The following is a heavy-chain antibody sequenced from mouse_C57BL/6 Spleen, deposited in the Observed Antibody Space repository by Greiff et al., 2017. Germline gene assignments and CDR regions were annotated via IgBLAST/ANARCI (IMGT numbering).Heavy chain of an antibody. J-gene: IGHJ1*03. V-gene: IGHV1-15*01. Sequence: VQLQQSGAELVRPGASVTLSCKASGYTFTDYEMHWVKQTPVHGLAWIGAIDPETGGTAYNQKFKGKAILTADKSSSTAYMELRSLTSEDSAVYYCIYGSSYWYFDVWGTGTTVTVSS. CDR1: GYTFTDYE. CDR3: IYGSSYWYFDV. D-gene: IGHD1-1*01. CDR2: IDPETGGT.